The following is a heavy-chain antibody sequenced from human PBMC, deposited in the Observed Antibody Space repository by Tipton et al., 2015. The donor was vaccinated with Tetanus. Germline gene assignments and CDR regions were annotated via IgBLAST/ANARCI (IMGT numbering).Heavy chain of an antibody. CDR2: IYYSGST. CDR1: GGSINSYY. V-gene: IGHV4-59*01. J-gene: IGHJ4*02. Sequence: TLSLTCTVSGGSINSYYWSWIRQPPGKGLEWIGYIYYSGSTNYNPSLRRRVTISVDTSKNQFSLKLSSVTAADTAVYYCARIRQVGKPGPFFDYWGQGTLVTVSS. CDR3: ARIRQVGKPGPFFDY. D-gene: IGHD7-27*01.